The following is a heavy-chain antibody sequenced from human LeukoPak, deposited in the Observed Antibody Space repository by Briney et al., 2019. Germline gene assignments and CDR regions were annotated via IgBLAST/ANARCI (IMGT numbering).Heavy chain of an antibody. Sequence: PEGSLRLSCAASGFNFGEFWMAWVRQTPGKGLEWVADIKEDGSEKFYVDSVKGRFTISRDNAKNSLYLQMNSLRAEDTAVYYCAREPSREWELLGYYYYYMDVWGKGTTVTVSS. CDR1: GFNFGEFW. CDR2: IKEDGSEK. CDR3: AREPSREWELLGYYYYYMDV. D-gene: IGHD1-26*01. J-gene: IGHJ6*03. V-gene: IGHV3-7*01.